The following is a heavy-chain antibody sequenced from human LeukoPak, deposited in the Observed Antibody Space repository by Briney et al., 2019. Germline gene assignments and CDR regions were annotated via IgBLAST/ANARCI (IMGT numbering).Heavy chain of an antibody. CDR3: ARDGRGDLTWIQLWSPFDY. CDR1: GFTVSSNY. CDR2: IYSGGST. J-gene: IGHJ4*02. D-gene: IGHD5-18*01. Sequence: PGGSLRLSCAASGFTVSSNYMSWGRQAPGKGLEWASVIYSGGSTYYADSVKGRFTISRDNSKNTLYLQMNSLRTEDTAVYYCARDGRGDLTWIQLWSPFDYWGQGTLVTVSS. V-gene: IGHV3-66*02.